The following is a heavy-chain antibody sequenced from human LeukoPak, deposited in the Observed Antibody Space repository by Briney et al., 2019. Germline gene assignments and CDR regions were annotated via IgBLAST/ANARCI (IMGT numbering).Heavy chain of an antibody. Sequence: KPSETLSLTCTVSGGSISSYYWSWIRQPPGKGLEWIGYIYYSGSTNYNPSLKSRVTISVDTSKNQFSLKLSSVTAADTAVYYCARGPPPRNYYSSSLWFDPWGQGTLVTVSS. CDR1: GGSISSYY. CDR3: ARGPPPRNYYSSSLWFDP. D-gene: IGHD6-6*01. V-gene: IGHV4-59*12. J-gene: IGHJ5*02. CDR2: IYYSGST.